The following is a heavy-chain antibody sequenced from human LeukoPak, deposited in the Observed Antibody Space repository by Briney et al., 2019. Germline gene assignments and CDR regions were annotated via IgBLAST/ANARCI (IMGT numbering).Heavy chain of an antibody. CDR1: GGTFSSYA. CDR2: IIPIFGTA. CDR3: ARGGPVSSGSYADY. Sequence: GASVKVSCKASGGTFSSYAISWVRQAPGQGLEWMGGIIPIFGTANYAQKFPGRVTITTDDSTTTAYMELSSLRSEVTAVYYCARGGPVSSGSYADYWGQGTLVTVSS. D-gene: IGHD1-26*01. V-gene: IGHV1-69*05. J-gene: IGHJ4*02.